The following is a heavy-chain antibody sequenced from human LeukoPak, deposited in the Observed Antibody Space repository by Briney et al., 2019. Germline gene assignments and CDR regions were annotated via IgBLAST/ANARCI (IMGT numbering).Heavy chain of an antibody. J-gene: IGHJ6*02. CDR3: ARSRSGLFYYGMDV. V-gene: IGHV3-48*03. CDR1: GFTFSFYE. Sequence: PGGSLRLSCAASGFTFSFYELNWVRQAPGKRLAWISFIGSGGSTIHYADSVKGRFTISRDNAKNSLYLQMNSLRAEDTAVYYCARSRSGLFYYGMDVWGQGTTVTVSS. CDR2: IGSGGSTI.